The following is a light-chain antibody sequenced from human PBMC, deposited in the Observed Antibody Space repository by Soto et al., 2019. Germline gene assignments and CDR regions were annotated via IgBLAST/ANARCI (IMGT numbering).Light chain of an antibody. J-gene: IGLJ1*01. CDR3: AAWDDTVRSYV. CDR1: ISNIGTNY. CDR2: RDN. V-gene: IGLV1-47*01. Sequence: SVLTQPPSVSGTPGQRVIISCSGGISNIGTNYVHWFQQLPGTAPKVLSNRDNQRPSGVPDRFSGSKSGTSASLAISGLRSEDEAEYYCAAWDDTVRSYVFGTGTKVTVL.